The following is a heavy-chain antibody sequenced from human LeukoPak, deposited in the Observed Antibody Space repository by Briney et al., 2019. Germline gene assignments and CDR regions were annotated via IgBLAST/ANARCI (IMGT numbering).Heavy chain of an antibody. V-gene: IGHV3-30*02. CDR3: ARGDIVVVPAAMFIPY. J-gene: IGHJ4*02. Sequence: GGSLRLSCTASGFAFRSHAMHWVRQAPGKGLEWVAFIRYDGSKKFYADSVKGRFTISTDNSKNTLYLQMNSLRAEDTAVYYCARGDIVVVPAAMFIPYWGQGTLVTVSS. D-gene: IGHD2-2*01. CDR2: IRYDGSKK. CDR1: GFAFRSHA.